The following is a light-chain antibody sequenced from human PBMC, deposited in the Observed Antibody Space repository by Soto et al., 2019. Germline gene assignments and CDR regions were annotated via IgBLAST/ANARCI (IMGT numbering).Light chain of an antibody. CDR2: GAS. J-gene: IGKJ2*01. Sequence: EILMTQSPATLSVSPGERATLSCRASQSVSTNLAWYQQKPGQTPRLLIYGASTGATGIPARFSGSGSGTEFTLTISSLQSEDFAVYYCQQYNNWPYTFGQGTRLEIK. V-gene: IGKV3-15*01. CDR1: QSVSTN. CDR3: QQYNNWPYT.